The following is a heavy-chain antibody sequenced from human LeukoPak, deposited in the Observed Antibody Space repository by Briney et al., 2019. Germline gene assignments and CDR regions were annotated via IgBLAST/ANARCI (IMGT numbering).Heavy chain of an antibody. V-gene: IGHV4-59*01. CDR1: GGSISGYY. Sequence: PSETLSLTCTVSGGSISGYYWSWVRQPPGKGLEWIGDIYDSGSTNYIPSLKSRVTISVDTSKNQFFLILSSVTAADTATYYCARAYSGSYSYFDQWGQGTLVTVSS. D-gene: IGHD1-26*01. CDR2: IYDSGST. J-gene: IGHJ4*02. CDR3: ARAYSGSYSYFDQ.